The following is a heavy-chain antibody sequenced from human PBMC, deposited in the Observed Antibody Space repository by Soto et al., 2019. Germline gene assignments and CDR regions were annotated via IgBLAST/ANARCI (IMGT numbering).Heavy chain of an antibody. J-gene: IGHJ6*02. Sequence: SETLSLTCTVSGGSISSSSYYWGWIRQPPGKGLEWIGSIYYSGSTYYNPSLKSRVTISVDTSKNQFSLKLSSVTAADTAVYYCASPRTPPPPRKWELLPGGYYYYGMDVWGQGTTVTVSS. V-gene: IGHV4-39*01. D-gene: IGHD1-26*01. CDR1: GGSISSSSYY. CDR2: IYYSGST. CDR3: ASPRTPPPPRKWELLPGGYYYYGMDV.